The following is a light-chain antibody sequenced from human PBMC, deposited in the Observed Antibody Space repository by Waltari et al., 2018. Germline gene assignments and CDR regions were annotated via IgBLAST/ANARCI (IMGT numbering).Light chain of an antibody. J-gene: IGKJ1*01. CDR1: QSVSSNY. CDR3: QQYGSTPWT. CDR2: GAS. V-gene: IGKV3-20*01. Sequence: EIVLTQSPDSLSLSTGERATLSCRASQSVSSNYVAWYQQKPGQAPSLLIFGASTRATGIPDRFSGSGSGTDFTLTISRLEPEDFAVYYCQQYGSTPWTFGQGTKVEFK.